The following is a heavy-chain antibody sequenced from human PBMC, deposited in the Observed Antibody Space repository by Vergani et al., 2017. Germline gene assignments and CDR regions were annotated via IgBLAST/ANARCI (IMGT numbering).Heavy chain of an antibody. V-gene: IGHV2-26*01. CDR3: ARIRGGYCSGGSCSDFDY. D-gene: IGHD2-15*01. J-gene: IGHJ4*02. Sequence: QITLKESGPTLVKPTQTLTLTCTFSGFSLSTSGVGVGWIRQPPGKALEWLAHIFSNDEKSYSTSLKSRLTISKDTSKSQVVLTMTNMDPVDTATYYCARIRGGYCSGGSCSDFDYWGQGTLVTVSS. CDR2: IFSNDEK. CDR1: GFSLSTSGVG.